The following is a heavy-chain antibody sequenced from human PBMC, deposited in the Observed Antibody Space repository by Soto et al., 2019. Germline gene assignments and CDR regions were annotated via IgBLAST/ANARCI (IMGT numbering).Heavy chain of an antibody. D-gene: IGHD4-17*01. Sequence: SETLSLTCTVSGGSISNSYWSWIRQPPGKGLEWIGYIYYTGSTNYNPSLKSRVTISVDTSKNQFSLKLSSVTAADTAVYYCARGFRRPRYRDLDYFDYWGQGTLVTVSS. CDR3: ARGFRRPRYRDLDYFDY. CDR1: GGSISNSY. J-gene: IGHJ4*02. V-gene: IGHV4-59*12. CDR2: IYYTGST.